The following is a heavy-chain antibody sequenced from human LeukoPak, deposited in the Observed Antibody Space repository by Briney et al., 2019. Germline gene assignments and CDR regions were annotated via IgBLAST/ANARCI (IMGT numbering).Heavy chain of an antibody. CDR1: GFTLSDHY. CDR2: TGNKANSYTT. D-gene: IGHD6-19*01. J-gene: IGHJ4*02. CDR3: AISSTHSSACCLGF. V-gene: IGHV3-72*01. Sequence: PGGSLRLSCAASGFTLSDHYMDWVRQAPGKGLEWLGRTGNKANSYTTQYAASVKGRFTISRDDSKNSLYLQMNSLKTEDTAVYYCAISSTHSSACCLGFWGQGTLVTVSS.